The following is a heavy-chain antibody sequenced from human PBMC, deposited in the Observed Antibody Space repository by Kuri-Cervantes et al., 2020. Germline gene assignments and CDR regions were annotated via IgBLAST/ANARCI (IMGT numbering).Heavy chain of an antibody. D-gene: IGHD6-19*01. CDR2: MNPNSGNT. CDR3: ARSRSGWYYFDY. Sequence: ASVKVSCKASGYTFTSYDINWARQATGQGLEWMGWMNPNSGNTGYAQKFQGRVTMTRSTSISTAYMELRSLRSDDTAVYYCARSRSGWYYFDYWGQGTLVTVSS. CDR1: GYTFTSYD. J-gene: IGHJ4*02. V-gene: IGHV1-8*01.